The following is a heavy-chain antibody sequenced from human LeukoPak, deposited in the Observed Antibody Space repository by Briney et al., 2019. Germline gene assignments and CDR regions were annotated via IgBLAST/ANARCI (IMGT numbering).Heavy chain of an antibody. CDR3: AKGGSPTYYYYGMDV. D-gene: IGHD2-15*01. CDR2: IYYSGST. J-gene: IGHJ6*02. Sequence: SETLSLTCTVSGGSISSYYWSWIRQPPGKGLEWIGYIYYSGSTNYNPSLKSRVPISVDTSKNQFSLKLSSVTAADTAVYYCAKGGSPTYYYYGMDVWGQGTTVTVSS. V-gene: IGHV4-59*01. CDR1: GGSISSYY.